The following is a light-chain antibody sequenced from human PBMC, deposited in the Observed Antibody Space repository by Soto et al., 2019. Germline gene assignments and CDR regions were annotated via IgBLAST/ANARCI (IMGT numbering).Light chain of an antibody. J-gene: IGKJ4*01. CDR3: QQYSNSPLT. CDR1: PSVRSSY. CDR2: GAS. V-gene: IGKV3-20*01. Sequence: EIVLTQSPGTLSLSPGERATLSCRASPSVRSSYLAWYQQKPGQAPRLLIYGASSRATGIPDRFSGSGSGTDFTLTISRVEPEDFAVYYCQQYSNSPLTFGGGTKVEIK.